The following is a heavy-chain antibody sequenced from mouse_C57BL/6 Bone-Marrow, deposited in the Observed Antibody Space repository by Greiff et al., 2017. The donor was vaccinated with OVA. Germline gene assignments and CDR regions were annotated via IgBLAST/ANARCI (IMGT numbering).Heavy chain of an antibody. J-gene: IGHJ2*01. Sequence: EVQLVESEGGLVQPGSSMKLSCTASGFTFSDYYMAWVRQVPEKGLEWVANINYDGSSTYYLDSLKSRFIISRDNAKNILYLQMSSLKSEDTATYYCARDLRGIGDYYYFDYWGQGTTLTVSS. CDR1: GFTFSDYY. D-gene: IGHD1-1*01. CDR2: INYDGSST. V-gene: IGHV5-16*01. CDR3: ARDLRGIGDYYYFDY.